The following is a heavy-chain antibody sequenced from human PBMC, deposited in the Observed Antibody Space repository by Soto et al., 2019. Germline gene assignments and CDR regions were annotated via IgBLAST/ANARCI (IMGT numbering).Heavy chain of an antibody. V-gene: IGHV1-8*01. CDR3: ARGPCAGYDFWSGCSNWFDP. CDR1: GYTFTSYD. J-gene: IGHJ5*02. CDR2: MNPNSGNT. D-gene: IGHD3-3*01. Sequence: GASVKVSCKASGYTFTSYDINWVRQATGQGLEWMGWMNPNSGNTGYAQKFQGRVTMTRNTSISTAYMELSSLRSEDTAVYYCARGPCAGYDFWSGCSNWFDPWGQGTLVTVSS.